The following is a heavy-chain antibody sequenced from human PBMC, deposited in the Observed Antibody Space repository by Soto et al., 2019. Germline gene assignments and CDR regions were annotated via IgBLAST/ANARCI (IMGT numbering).Heavy chain of an antibody. CDR1: GGSISSGGYY. D-gene: IGHD1-7*01. V-gene: IGHV4-39*01. CDR3: ARLGNYVIDY. Sequence: QLQLQESGPGLVKPSETLSLTCTVSGGSISSGGYYWGWIRQPPGKGLEWIGSIYYSGNTLHNPSLKSRVNISLDTSRNPFSLKLSSVTAADTAVYYCARLGNYVIDYWGQGTLVTVSS. CDR2: IYYSGNT. J-gene: IGHJ4*02.